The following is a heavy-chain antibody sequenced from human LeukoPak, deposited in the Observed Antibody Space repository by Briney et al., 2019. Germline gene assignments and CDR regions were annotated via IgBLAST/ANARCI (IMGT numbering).Heavy chain of an antibody. V-gene: IGHV3-30*02. D-gene: IGHD3-10*01. CDR3: AKRTSTGSTDLYYSYMDV. Sequence: GGSLRLSCAASGFSFGNYGMHWVRQAPGKGLEWVAYIWHDVSDRYYGDSVKGRFTISRDNSKNTLYLQMNSLRVEDTAVYYCAKRTSTGSTDLYYSYMDVWGKGATVTVSS. CDR1: GFSFGNYG. CDR2: IWHDVSDR. J-gene: IGHJ6*03.